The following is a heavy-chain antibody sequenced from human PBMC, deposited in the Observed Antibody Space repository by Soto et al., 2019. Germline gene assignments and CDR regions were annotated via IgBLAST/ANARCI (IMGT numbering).Heavy chain of an antibody. CDR3: AKATSVLAARPKNAFDI. D-gene: IGHD6-6*01. CDR2: ISGSGGST. CDR1: GFTFSSYA. Sequence: EVQLLESGGGLVQPGGSLRLSCAASGFTFSSYAMSWVRQAPGKGLEWVSAISGSGGSTYYADSVKGRFTISRDNSKNTLYRQMNSLRAEDTAVYYCAKATSVLAARPKNAFDIWGQGTMVTVSS. V-gene: IGHV3-23*01. J-gene: IGHJ3*02.